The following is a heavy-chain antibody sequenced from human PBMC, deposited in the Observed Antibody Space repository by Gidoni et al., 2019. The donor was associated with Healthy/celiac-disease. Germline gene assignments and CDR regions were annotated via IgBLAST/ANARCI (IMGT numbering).Heavy chain of an antibody. V-gene: IGHV4-30-4*01. CDR1: VGSISRGDYY. CDR3: ASEYCSGGSCYSGY. J-gene: IGHJ4*02. D-gene: IGHD2-15*01. Sequence: QVQLQESGPGLVKPSPTLSLTCPVSVGSISRGDYYWSWIRQPPGKGLEWIGYIYYSGSTYYNPSLKSRVTISVDTSKNQFSLKLSSVTAADTAVYYCASEYCSGGSCYSGYWGQGTLVTVSS. CDR2: IYYSGST.